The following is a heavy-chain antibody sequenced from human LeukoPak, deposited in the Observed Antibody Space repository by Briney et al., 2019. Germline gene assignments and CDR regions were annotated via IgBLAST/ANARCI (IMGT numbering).Heavy chain of an antibody. CDR3: ARQAPLLWFGELLLSWFDP. J-gene: IGHJ5*02. CDR1: RGSISSGAYY. Sequence: PSQTLSLTCTVSRGSISSGAYYWSWIRQHPGKGLEWLGYIYHSGSTYYNPSLESRISISLDTSKNQFSPKLSSVTAADTAVYYCARQAPLLWFGELLLSWFDPWGQGTLVTVSS. V-gene: IGHV4-31*03. CDR2: IYHSGST. D-gene: IGHD3-10*01.